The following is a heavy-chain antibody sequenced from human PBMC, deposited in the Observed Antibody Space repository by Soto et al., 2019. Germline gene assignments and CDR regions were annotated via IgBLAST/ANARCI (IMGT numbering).Heavy chain of an antibody. J-gene: IGHJ4*02. Sequence: LRLSCAASGFTFSSYAMHWVRQAPGKGLEWVAVISYDGSNKYYADSVKGRFTISRDNSKNTLYLQMNSLRAEDTAVYYCARDRDRCFDYWGQGTLVTVSS. CDR3: ARDRDRCFDY. D-gene: IGHD4-17*01. CDR1: GFTFSSYA. CDR2: ISYDGSNK. V-gene: IGHV3-30-3*01.